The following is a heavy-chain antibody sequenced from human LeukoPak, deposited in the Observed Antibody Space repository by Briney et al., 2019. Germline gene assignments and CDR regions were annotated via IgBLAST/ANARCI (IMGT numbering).Heavy chain of an antibody. Sequence: GGSLRLSCVASDFPFSTSWMHWVRQVPGKGPVWISRINGDGTYTSYADSVKGRFTISRDNAKNSLYLQMNSLRAEDTALYYCATTTDYSSSSGDYWGQGTLVTVSS. CDR1: DFPFSTSW. CDR2: INGDGTYT. CDR3: ATTTDYSSSSGDY. J-gene: IGHJ4*02. D-gene: IGHD6-6*01. V-gene: IGHV3-74*01.